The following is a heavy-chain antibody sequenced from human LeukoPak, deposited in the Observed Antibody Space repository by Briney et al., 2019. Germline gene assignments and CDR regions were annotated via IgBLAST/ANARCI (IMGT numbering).Heavy chain of an antibody. V-gene: IGHV1-2*02. J-gene: IGHJ4*02. CDR3: ACGSGSYPDY. D-gene: IGHD3-10*01. Sequence: ASVKVSRKASGYTFTGYYMHWVRQAPGQGLEWMGWINPNSGDTNYAQKFQGRVTMTRDTSISTAYMELSRLRSDDTAVYYCACGSGSYPDYWGQGTLVTVSS. CDR1: GYTFTGYY. CDR2: INPNSGDT.